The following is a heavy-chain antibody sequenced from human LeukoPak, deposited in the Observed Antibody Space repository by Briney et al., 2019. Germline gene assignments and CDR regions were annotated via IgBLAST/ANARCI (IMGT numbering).Heavy chain of an antibody. CDR1: GFTFSTYS. J-gene: IGHJ4*02. CDR3: TRDPHALDY. CDR2: ITSSSSRI. Sequence: GGSLRLSCAASGFTFSTYSMNRVRQAPGKGLEWVSYITSSSSRIHYADSVKGRFTISRDNAKNSLYLQMNSLRDEDTAVYYCTRDPHALDYWGQGTLVTVSS. V-gene: IGHV3-48*02.